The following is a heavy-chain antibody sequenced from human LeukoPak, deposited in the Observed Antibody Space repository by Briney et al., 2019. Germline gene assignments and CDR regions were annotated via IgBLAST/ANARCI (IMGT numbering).Heavy chain of an antibody. CDR2: ISSSNNI. Sequence: GESLRLSCAVSGFRFSDYSMNWVRQAPGKGLEWVSYISSSNNIYYADSVKGRFTISRDNAKNSVWLQMNSLRAEDTAVYHCGRGNGDYGGVDYWGQGTLVTVSS. D-gene: IGHD4-17*01. J-gene: IGHJ4*02. CDR1: GFRFSDYS. CDR3: GRGNGDYGGVDY. V-gene: IGHV3-69-1*01.